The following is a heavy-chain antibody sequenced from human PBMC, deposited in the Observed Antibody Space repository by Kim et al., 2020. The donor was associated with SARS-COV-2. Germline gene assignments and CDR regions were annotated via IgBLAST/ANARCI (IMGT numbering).Heavy chain of an antibody. CDR2: LSYDGSNK. J-gene: IGHJ4*02. CDR1: GFTFSNFA. CDR3: ARAGLYTAWYYLDH. Sequence: SLRLSCAASGFTFSNFAMHWVRQAPGKGLEWLTILSYDGSNKYYAASVQGRFNISRDNSKNTLYLQMDSLRPEDTAVYYCARAGLYTAWYYLDHWGQG. D-gene: IGHD2-21*02. V-gene: IGHV3-30-3*01.